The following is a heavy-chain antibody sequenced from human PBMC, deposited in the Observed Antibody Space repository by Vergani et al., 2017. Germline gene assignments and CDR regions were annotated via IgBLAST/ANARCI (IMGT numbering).Heavy chain of an antibody. V-gene: IGHV1-18*04. J-gene: IGHJ5*02. CDR1: GYTFTSYG. D-gene: IGHD6-6*01. CDR3: ARDPKAARPRLNWFDP. Sequence: QVQLVQSGAEVKKPGASVKVSCKASGYTFTSYGISWVRQAPGQGLEWMGWISAYNGNTNYAQKLQGRVTMTTDTSTSTAYMELSSLRSEDTAVYYCARDPKAARPRLNWFDPWGQGTLVTVSS. CDR2: ISAYNGNT.